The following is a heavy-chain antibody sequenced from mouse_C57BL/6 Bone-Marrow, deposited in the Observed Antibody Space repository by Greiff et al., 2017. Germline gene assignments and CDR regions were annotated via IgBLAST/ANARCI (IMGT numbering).Heavy chain of an antibody. J-gene: IGHJ1*03. CDR1: GYTFTNYW. CDR2: IYPGGGYT. Sequence: QVQLQQSGAELVRPGTSVKMSCKASGYTFTNYWIGWAKQRPGHGLEWIGDIYPGGGYTNYNEKFNGKATLTADKSSSTAYMQFSSLTSEDSAIYYCARYYGHWYFDVWGTGTTVTVSS. V-gene: IGHV1-63*01. CDR3: ARYYGHWYFDV. D-gene: IGHD1-2*01.